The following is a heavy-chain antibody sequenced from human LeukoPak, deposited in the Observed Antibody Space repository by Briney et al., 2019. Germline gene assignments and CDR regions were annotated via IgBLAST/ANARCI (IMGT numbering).Heavy chain of an antibody. CDR1: GYTFTGYY. J-gene: IGHJ5*02. CDR3: ARGARIFNNWFDP. Sequence: ASVKVSCKASGYTFTGYYMHWVRQAPGQGLEWMGRINPNSGGTNYAQKFQGRVTMTRDTSISTAYMELSRLRSDDTAVYYCARGARIFNNWFDPWGQGTLVTVSS. V-gene: IGHV1-2*06. D-gene: IGHD3-3*01. CDR2: INPNSGGT.